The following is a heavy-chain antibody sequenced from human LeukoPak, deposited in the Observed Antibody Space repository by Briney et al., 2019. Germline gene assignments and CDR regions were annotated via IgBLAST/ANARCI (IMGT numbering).Heavy chain of an antibody. V-gene: IGHV3-23*01. D-gene: IGHD2-2*01. CDR3: AKGAITSYSDY. Sequence: SGGSLRLSCAASGFTFSSYAMSWVRQAPGKGLEWVSSISASAATTLYADSVKGRFTISRDNSKNMLYLQMNSLRGEDTALYYCAKGAITSYSDYWGQGTLVTVSS. J-gene: IGHJ4*02. CDR1: GFTFSSYA. CDR2: ISASAATT.